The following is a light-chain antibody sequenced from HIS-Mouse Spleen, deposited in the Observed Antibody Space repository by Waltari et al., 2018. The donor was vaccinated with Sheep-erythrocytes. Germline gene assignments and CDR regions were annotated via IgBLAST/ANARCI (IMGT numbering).Light chain of an antibody. CDR2: AVS. V-gene: IGLV2-8*01. CDR1: SSDVGGYNY. J-gene: IGLJ3*02. CDR3: SSYAGSNNWV. Sequence: QSALTQPPSASGSPGQSVTISCTGTSSDVGGYNYVSWYQQHPGKAPPRMIYAVSKRPSGVPDRFSGSKSGNTASLTVSGLQAEDEADYYCSSYAGSNNWVFGGGTKLTVL.